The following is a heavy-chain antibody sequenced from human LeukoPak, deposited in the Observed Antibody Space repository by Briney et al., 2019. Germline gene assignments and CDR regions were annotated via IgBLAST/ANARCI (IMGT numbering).Heavy chain of an antibody. CDR1: GFTVSSNY. CDR2: IYSGGST. D-gene: IGHD3-9*01. V-gene: IGHV3-66*01. J-gene: IGHJ4*02. CDR3: NFDWLLPDDY. Sequence: PGGSLRLSCAASGFTVSSNYMSWVRQAPGKGLEWVSVIYSGGSTYYADSVKGRFTISRDNSKNTLYLQMNSLRAEDTAVYYCNFDWLLPDDYWGQGTLVTVSS.